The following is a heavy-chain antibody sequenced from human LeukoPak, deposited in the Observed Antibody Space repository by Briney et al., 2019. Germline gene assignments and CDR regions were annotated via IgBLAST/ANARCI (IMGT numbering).Heavy chain of an antibody. D-gene: IGHD3-10*01. V-gene: IGHV4-61*02. J-gene: IGHJ6*03. CDR3: ARAKFGYYYDSGSYYYHYMDV. CDR2: IYTSGST. Sequence: SQTLSLTCTVSGASISSGSYYWSWIRQPAGKGLEWIGRIYTSGSTNYSPSLKTRVTISVDRSKNQFSLKLSSVTAADTAVYYCARAKFGYYYDSGSYYYHYMDVWGKGTTVTIS. CDR1: GASISSGSYY.